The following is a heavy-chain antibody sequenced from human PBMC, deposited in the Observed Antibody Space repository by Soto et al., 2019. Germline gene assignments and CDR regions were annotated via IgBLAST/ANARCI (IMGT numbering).Heavy chain of an antibody. J-gene: IGHJ6*02. CDR2: IYYSGST. CDR1: GGSISSYY. D-gene: IGHD6-19*01. CDR3: ARRIAVATGWGMDV. Sequence: PSETLSLTCTVSGGSISSYYWSWIRQPPGKGLEWIGYIYYSGSTNYNPSLKSRVTISVDTSKNQFSLKLSSVTAADTAVYYCARRIAVATGWGMDVWGQGTTVTVS. V-gene: IGHV4-59*01.